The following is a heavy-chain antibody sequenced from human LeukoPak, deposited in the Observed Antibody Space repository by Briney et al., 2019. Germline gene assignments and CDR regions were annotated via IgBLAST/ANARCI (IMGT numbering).Heavy chain of an antibody. V-gene: IGHV3-23*01. CDR2: ISGSGGST. J-gene: IGHJ4*02. CDR1: GFTFSSYA. Sequence: GGSLRLSCAASGFTFSSYAMSWVRQAPGKGLEWVSAISGSGGSTYYADSVKGRFTISRDNSKNMLYLQMNSLRAEDTAVYYCAKEDREGYYDSSGYYYYWGQGTLVTVSS. D-gene: IGHD3-22*01. CDR3: AKEDREGYYDSSGYYYY.